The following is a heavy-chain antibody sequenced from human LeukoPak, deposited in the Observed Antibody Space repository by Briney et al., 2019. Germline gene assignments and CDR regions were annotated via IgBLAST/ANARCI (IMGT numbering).Heavy chain of an antibody. D-gene: IGHD2-15*01. J-gene: IGHJ4*02. CDR1: GGSISSYY. Sequence: PSETLSLTCTVSGGSISSYYWSWIRQPAGKGLEWIGRIYTSGSTNYNPSLKSRVTMSVDTSKNQFSLKLSSVTAADTAVYYCARGVVAATDSHFDYWGQGTLVTVSS. CDR3: ARGVVAATDSHFDY. V-gene: IGHV4-4*07. CDR2: IYTSGST.